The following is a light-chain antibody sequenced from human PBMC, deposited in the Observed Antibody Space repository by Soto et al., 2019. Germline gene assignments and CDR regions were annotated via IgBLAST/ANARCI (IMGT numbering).Light chain of an antibody. V-gene: IGKV3-20*01. J-gene: IGKJ1*01. Sequence: EIVLTQSPGTLSLSPGERATLSCRASQTITSSNLAWYQQISGQAPRLLISGASSRANGIPDRFSGSGSGTDFTLTISRLEPEDFAVYYCQHYGSSSWTFGQGTKVEVK. CDR3: QHYGSSSWT. CDR1: QTITSSN. CDR2: GAS.